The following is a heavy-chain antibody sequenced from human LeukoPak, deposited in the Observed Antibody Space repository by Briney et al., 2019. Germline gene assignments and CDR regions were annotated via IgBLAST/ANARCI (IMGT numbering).Heavy chain of an antibody. Sequence: ASVKVSCKASGGTFTNYAISWVRQAPGQGLEWMGRIIPIFGTANYAQKFQGRVTITADKSTSTAYMELSSLRSEDTAVYYCARVAQHGTAGVRGVMPYDYWGQGTLVTVSS. J-gene: IGHJ4*02. CDR2: IIPIFGTA. CDR1: GGTFTNYA. CDR3: ARVAQHGTAGVRGVMPYDY. D-gene: IGHD3-10*01. V-gene: IGHV1-69*06.